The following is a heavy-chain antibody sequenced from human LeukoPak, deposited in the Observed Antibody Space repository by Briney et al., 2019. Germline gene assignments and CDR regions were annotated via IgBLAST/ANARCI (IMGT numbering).Heavy chain of an antibody. D-gene: IGHD2-21*01. CDR3: ARDGGDSGGANSP. CDR2: ISTNNGNT. J-gene: IGHJ5*02. V-gene: IGHV1-18*01. Sequence: ASVKVSCKASGYTFTSYGVTWVRQAPGQGLEWMGWISTNNGNTMYAQRVQGRVTLTTDTSTSTAYMELRSLTSDDTAAYYCARDGGDSGGANSPWGQGTLVTVSS. CDR1: GYTFTSYG.